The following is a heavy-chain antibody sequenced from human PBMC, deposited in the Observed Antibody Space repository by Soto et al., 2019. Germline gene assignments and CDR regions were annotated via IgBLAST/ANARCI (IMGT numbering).Heavy chain of an antibody. D-gene: IGHD3-3*01. V-gene: IGHV4-59*01. J-gene: IGHJ5*02. CDR2: IYYSGST. Sequence: SETLSLTCTVSGGSISSYYWSWIRQPPGKGLEWIGYIYYSGSTNYNPSLKSRVTISVDTSKNQFSLKLSSVTAADTAVYYCARMSQDFWSGSNWFEPWGQGTLVTVSS. CDR3: ARMSQDFWSGSNWFEP. CDR1: GGSISSYY.